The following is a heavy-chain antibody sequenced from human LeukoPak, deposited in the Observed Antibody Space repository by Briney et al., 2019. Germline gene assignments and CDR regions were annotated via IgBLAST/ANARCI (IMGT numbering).Heavy chain of an antibody. J-gene: IGHJ4*02. CDR3: ARDSRIGRGNY. V-gene: IGHV4-34*01. CDR2: INHSGST. Sequence: LETLSLTCAVYGGSFSGYYWSWIRQPPGKGLEWIGEINHSGSTNYNPSLKSRVTISVDTSKNQFSLKLSSVTAADTAVYYCARDSRIGRGNYWGQGTLVTVSS. D-gene: IGHD1-26*01. CDR1: GGSFSGYY.